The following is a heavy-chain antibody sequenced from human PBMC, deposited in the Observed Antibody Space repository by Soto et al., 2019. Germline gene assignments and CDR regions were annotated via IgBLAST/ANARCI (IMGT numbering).Heavy chain of an antibody. Sequence: PSETLSLTCTVSGGSISSGDYYWSWIRKPPGKGLEWIGYIYYSGSTYYNPSLKSRVTISVDTSKNQFSLKLSSVTAADTAVYYCARVVVTAIQEAQNYYYGMDVWGQGTTVTVSS. CDR3: ARVVVTAIQEAQNYYYGMDV. CDR2: IYYSGST. D-gene: IGHD2-21*02. CDR1: GGSISSGDYY. J-gene: IGHJ6*02. V-gene: IGHV4-30-4*01.